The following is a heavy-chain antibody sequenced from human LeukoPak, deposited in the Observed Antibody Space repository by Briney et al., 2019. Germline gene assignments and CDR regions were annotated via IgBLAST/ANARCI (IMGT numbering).Heavy chain of an antibody. V-gene: IGHV1-2*02. CDR2: INPNSGGT. D-gene: IGHD1-26*01. CDR3: VPSKWELLLGAY. Sequence: ASVKVSCKASGYTFTGYYMHWVRQAPGQGLERMGWINPNSGGTNYAQKFQGRVTMTRDTSSSTAYMGLSRLRFDDTAVYYCVPSKWELLLGAYWGQGTLVTVSS. J-gene: IGHJ4*02. CDR1: GYTFTGYY.